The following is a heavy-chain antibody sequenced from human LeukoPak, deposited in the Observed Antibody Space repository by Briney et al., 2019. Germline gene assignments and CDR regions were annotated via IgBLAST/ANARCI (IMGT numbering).Heavy chain of an antibody. CDR2: ISSSSASI. CDR3: ARGSRDAFDI. J-gene: IGHJ3*02. V-gene: IGHV3-21*01. Sequence: GGSLRLSCAASGFTFSSYTMNWVRQAPGKGLEWVSVISSSSASIYYADSVKGRFTISRDNAKNSLYLQMNSLRAEDTAVYYCARGSRDAFDIWGQGTMVTVSS. CDR1: GFTFSSYT.